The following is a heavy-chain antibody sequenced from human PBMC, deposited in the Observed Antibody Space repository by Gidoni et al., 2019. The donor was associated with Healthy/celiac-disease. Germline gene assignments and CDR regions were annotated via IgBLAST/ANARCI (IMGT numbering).Heavy chain of an antibody. V-gene: IGHV3-30*18. CDR1: GFTFSSYG. D-gene: IGHD2-8*01. Sequence: QVQLVESGGGVVQPGRSLRLSCAASGFTFSSYGLHWVRRAPGKGLGWVAVISYDGSNKYYADSVKGRFTISRDNSKNTLYLQMNSLRAEDTAVYYCAKGGRGEYCTNGVCYTDYYYGMDVWGQGTTVTVSS. CDR2: ISYDGSNK. CDR3: AKGGRGEYCTNGVCYTDYYYGMDV. J-gene: IGHJ6*02.